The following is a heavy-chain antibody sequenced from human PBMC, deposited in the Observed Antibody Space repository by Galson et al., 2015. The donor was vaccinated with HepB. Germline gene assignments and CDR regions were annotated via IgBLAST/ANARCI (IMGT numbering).Heavy chain of an antibody. CDR1: GFTFSSYA. J-gene: IGHJ3*02. CDR2: IKQDGSEK. Sequence: SLRLSCAASGFTFSSYAMHWVRQAPGKGLEWVANIKQDGSEKYYVDSVKGRFTISRDNAKNSLYLQMNSLRAEDTAVYYCASGFYGEPQAVFDIWGQGTMVTVSS. V-gene: IGHV3-7*03. CDR3: ASGFYGEPQAVFDI. D-gene: IGHD4-17*01.